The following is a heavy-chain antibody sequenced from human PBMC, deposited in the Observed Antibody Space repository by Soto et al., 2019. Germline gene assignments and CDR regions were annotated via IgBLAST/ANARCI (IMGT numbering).Heavy chain of an antibody. CDR2: IIPILGIA. J-gene: IGHJ6*03. D-gene: IGHD1-1*01. V-gene: IGHV1-69*08. CDR1: GGTFSSYT. CDR3: AREFSVQLARGSNYYYYYMAV. Sequence: QVQLVQSGAEVKKPGSSVKVSCKASGGTFSSYTISWVRQAPGQGLEWMGRIIPILGIANYAQKFQSRVTITADKSTSTAYMELSSLRSEDTAGYYCAREFSVQLARGSNYYYYYMAVWGKGTTVTVSS.